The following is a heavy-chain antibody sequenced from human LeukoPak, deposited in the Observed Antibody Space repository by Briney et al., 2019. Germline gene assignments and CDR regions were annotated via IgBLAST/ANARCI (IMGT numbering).Heavy chain of an antibody. CDR1: GGSIGSYY. Sequence: SETLSLTCTVSGGSIGSYYWSWIRQPPGKGLEWIGYIYYSGSTNYNPSLKSRVTISVDTSKNQFSLKLSSVTAADTAVYYCARLYSGYDKQDYWGQGTLVTVSS. V-gene: IGHV4-59*01. CDR3: ARLYSGYDKQDY. CDR2: IYYSGST. D-gene: IGHD5-12*01. J-gene: IGHJ4*02.